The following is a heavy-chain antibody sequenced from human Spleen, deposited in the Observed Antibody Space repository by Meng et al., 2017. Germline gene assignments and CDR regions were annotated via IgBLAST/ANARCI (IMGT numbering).Heavy chain of an antibody. J-gene: IGHJ4*02. CDR3: ARGPTTMAHDFDY. V-gene: IGHV4-34*01. Sequence: GPLPQWGAGLLTPSEPLFLTCVVSGGSFSDYYWSWNRQPPGKALEWIGEINHSGSTNYNPSLESRATISVDTSQNNLSLKLSSVTAADSAVYYCARGPTTMAHDFDYWGQGTLVTVSS. D-gene: IGHD4-11*01. CDR2: INHSGST. CDR1: GGSFSDYY.